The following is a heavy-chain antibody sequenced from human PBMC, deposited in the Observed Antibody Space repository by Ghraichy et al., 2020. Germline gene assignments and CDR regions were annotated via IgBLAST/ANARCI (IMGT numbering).Heavy chain of an antibody. Sequence: GESLNISCAASGFTFSNHGMSWVRQAPGKGLEWVSGISDNAANTYLSDSVKGRFSISRDNAKDTLFLQMGSLRAEDTAVYYCAKSKFQGVYVKDAFDIWGQGTMVTVSS. CDR3: AKSKFQGVYVKDAFDI. CDR1: GFTFSNHG. CDR2: ISDNAANT. V-gene: IGHV3-23*01. D-gene: IGHD5/OR15-5a*01. J-gene: IGHJ3*02.